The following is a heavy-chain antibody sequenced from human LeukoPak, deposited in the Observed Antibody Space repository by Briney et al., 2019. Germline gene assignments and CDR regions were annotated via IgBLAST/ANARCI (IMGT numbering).Heavy chain of an antibody. CDR1: GFTFSSYE. D-gene: IGHD6-6*01. CDR2: ISSSGSTI. Sequence: GGSLRLSCAASGFTFSSYEMNWVRQAPGKGLEWVSYISSSGSTIYYADSVKGRFTISRDNAKNSLYLQMNSLRAEDTAVCYCVRTGSSSVDYWGQGTLVTVSS. CDR3: VRTGSSSVDY. J-gene: IGHJ4*02. V-gene: IGHV3-48*03.